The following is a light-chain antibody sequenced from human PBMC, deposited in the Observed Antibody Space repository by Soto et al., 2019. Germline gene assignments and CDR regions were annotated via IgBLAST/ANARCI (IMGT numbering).Light chain of an antibody. CDR3: QQYGSSPRT. CDR2: GAS. CDR1: QSVSSGY. J-gene: IGKJ3*01. V-gene: IGKV3-20*01. Sequence: EIVLTQSPATLSLSPGERATLSCRASQSVSSGYLAWYQQKPGQAPRLLIYGASSRAIGIPDRFSGSGSGTDFTLTISRLEPEDFAVYYCQQYGSSPRTFGPGTKVDI.